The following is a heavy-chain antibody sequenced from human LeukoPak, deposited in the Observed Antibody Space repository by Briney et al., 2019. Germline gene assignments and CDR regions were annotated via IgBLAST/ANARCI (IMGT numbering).Heavy chain of an antibody. D-gene: IGHD2/OR15-2a*01. CDR2: IKQDGSEI. Sequence: GALRLSCAASGFTFSSNWMTWLRQAPGKGLEWVANIKQDGSEIQYVDSVKGRFTISRDNDNNLLYLQMNSLRAGDTAVYYCARDPYNIGGYGAFDVWGQGAMVIVSS. V-gene: IGHV3-7*01. CDR1: GFTFSSNW. J-gene: IGHJ3*01. CDR3: ARDPYNIGGYGAFDV.